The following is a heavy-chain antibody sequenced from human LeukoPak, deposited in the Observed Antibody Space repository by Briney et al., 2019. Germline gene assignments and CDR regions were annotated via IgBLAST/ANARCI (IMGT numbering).Heavy chain of an antibody. J-gene: IGHJ4*02. Sequence: SETLSLTCTVSGGSISTSAYYWGWIRQPPGKGLEWIGSFYSSGTTYYTPSLKSRLTISVDTAKNQFSLNLSSVIAADTAVYYCARQSGGTYQDFGYWGRGILVTVSS. V-gene: IGHV4-39*01. CDR2: FYSSGTT. D-gene: IGHD1-26*01. CDR3: ARQSGGTYQDFGY. CDR1: GGSISTSAYY.